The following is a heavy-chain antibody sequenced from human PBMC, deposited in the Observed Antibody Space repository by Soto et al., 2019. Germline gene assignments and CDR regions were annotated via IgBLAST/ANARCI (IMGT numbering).Heavy chain of an antibody. J-gene: IGHJ4*02. D-gene: IGHD4-17*01. CDR3: AIFHHPTTVVTPGADFDY. Sequence: SVKVSCKASGGTFSSYAISWLRQAPGQGLEWMGGIIPIFGTANYAQKFQGRVTITADESTSTAYMELSSLRSEDTAVYYCAIFHHPTTVVTPGADFDYWGQGTLVTVSS. CDR2: IIPIFGTA. V-gene: IGHV1-69*13. CDR1: GGTFSSYA.